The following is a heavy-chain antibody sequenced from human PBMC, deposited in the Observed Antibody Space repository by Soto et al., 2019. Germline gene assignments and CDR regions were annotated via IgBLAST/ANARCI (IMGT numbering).Heavy chain of an antibody. V-gene: IGHV1-69*19. D-gene: IGHD3-22*01. CDR3: ATGRIVVVGSRAYYGMDV. CDR2: IIPVFGIV. Sequence: QLQLAQSGADVKKAGSSVKVSCKASGGTLSNSAFSWVRQAPGQGLEWMGGIIPVFGIVNYAQKFQDRVTITADESTSTAYMGLRSLRSEDTAVYFGATGRIVVVGSRAYYGMDVWGQGTTVTV. CDR1: GGTLSNSA. J-gene: IGHJ6*02.